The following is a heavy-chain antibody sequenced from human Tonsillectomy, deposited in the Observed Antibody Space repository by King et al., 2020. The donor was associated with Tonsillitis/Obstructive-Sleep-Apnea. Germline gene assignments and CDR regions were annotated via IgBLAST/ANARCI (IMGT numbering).Heavy chain of an antibody. Sequence: FTLKESGPTLVKPTQTLTLTCTFSGFSLSTSGVGVGWIRQPPGKALEWLALIYWDDDKRYSPSLKSRLTITKDTSKNQVVLTMTNMDPLDTATYYCAHFVTIFGVPPSPNWFDPWGQGTLVTVSS. J-gene: IGHJ5*02. CDR2: IYWDDDK. D-gene: IGHD3-3*01. CDR3: AHFVTIFGVPPSPNWFDP. V-gene: IGHV2-5*02. CDR1: GFSLSTSGVG.